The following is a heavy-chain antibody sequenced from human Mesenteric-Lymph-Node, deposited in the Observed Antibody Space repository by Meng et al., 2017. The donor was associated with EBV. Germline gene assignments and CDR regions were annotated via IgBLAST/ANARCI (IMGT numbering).Heavy chain of an antibody. V-gene: IGHV4-30-2*06. CDR2: VHHSGLT. D-gene: IGHD4-17*01. CDR1: GGSVNSGGYS. J-gene: IGHJ4*02. CDR3: AGGDYVNQFNY. Sequence: QLPLQGSGSGEVKPSHTLSLTCTVSGGSVNSGGYSWSWIRQSPEKGLEWIGYVHHSGLTYYNPSLETRVIISLERSKNQFSLKLTSVTAADTAVYYCAGGDYVNQFNYWGQGTLVTVSS.